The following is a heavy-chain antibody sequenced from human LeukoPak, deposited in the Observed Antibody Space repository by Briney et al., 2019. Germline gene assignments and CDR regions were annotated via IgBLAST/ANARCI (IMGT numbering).Heavy chain of an antibody. D-gene: IGHD2-15*01. CDR1: GFTFSSYW. Sequence: PGGSLRLSCAASGFTFSSYWMSWVRQAPGKGLEWVASINKDGSGKYYLDSVRGRFTISRDNAENSLFLQMNSLRAEDTAVYYCARIFSATDAFYIWGQGTMVTVSS. CDR3: ARIFSATDAFYI. CDR2: INKDGSGK. V-gene: IGHV3-7*01. J-gene: IGHJ3*02.